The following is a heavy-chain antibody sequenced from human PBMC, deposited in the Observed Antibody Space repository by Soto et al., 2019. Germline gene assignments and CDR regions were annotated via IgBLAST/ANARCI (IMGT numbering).Heavy chain of an antibody. V-gene: IGHV3-7*04. CDR2: IKPDGSEK. Sequence: GGSLRLSCGASGFTFSTYWMSWVRQAPGKGLEWVANIKPDGSEKWYVDSVKGRFTISRDNAKNSLYLQMIRLRVEDTAMYYCVRGDYHDTTGPFSGAFDIWGQGTMVTVSS. CDR3: VRGDYHDTTGPFSGAFDI. J-gene: IGHJ3*02. CDR1: GFTFSTYW. D-gene: IGHD3-16*02.